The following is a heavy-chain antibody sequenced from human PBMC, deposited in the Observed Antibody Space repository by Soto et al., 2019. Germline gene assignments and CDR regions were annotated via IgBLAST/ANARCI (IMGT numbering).Heavy chain of an antibody. D-gene: IGHD1-26*01. J-gene: IGHJ5*02. Sequence: QLQLQESGPGLVKPSETLSLTCTVSGGSISSSSYYWGWIRQPPGKGLECIGSINYSGSTYYNPSPKSRVNISVDRSKNQFTLKLSSVTAADTAVYYCARCVGSGSYGPFDPWGKGTMVTVSS. CDR1: GGSISSSSYY. V-gene: IGHV4-39*01. CDR2: INYSGST. CDR3: ARCVGSGSYGPFDP.